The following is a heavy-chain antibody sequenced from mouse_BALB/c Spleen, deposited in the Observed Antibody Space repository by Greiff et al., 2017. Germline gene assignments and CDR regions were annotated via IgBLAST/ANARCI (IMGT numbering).Heavy chain of an antibody. Sequence: QVQLKQPGAELVRPGASVKLSCKASGYSFTSYWMHWVKQRPGQGLEWIGMIYPSDSETRLNQKFKDKATLTVDKSSSTAYMQLSSPTSEDSAVYYCAYYLGYAMDYWGQGTSVTVSS. D-gene: IGHD1-1*01. J-gene: IGHJ4*01. CDR2: IYPSDSET. CDR3: AYYLGYAMDY. V-gene: IGHV1-61*01. CDR1: GYSFTSYW.